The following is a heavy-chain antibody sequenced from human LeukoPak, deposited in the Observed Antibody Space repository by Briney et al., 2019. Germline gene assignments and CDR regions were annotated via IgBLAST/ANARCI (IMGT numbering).Heavy chain of an antibody. CDR2: INHSGST. CDR1: GDSISSSRHY. Sequence: SETLSLTCTVSGDSISSSRHYWSWIRQPPGKGLEWIGEINHSGSTNYNPSLKSRVTISVDTSKNQFSLKLSSVTAADTAVYYCARERNPFDYWGQGTLVTVSS. V-gene: IGHV4-39*07. CDR3: ARERNPFDY. J-gene: IGHJ4*02.